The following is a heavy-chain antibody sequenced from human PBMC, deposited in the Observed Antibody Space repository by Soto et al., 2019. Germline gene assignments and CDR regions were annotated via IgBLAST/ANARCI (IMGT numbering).Heavy chain of an antibody. Sequence: ASETLSLTCALSRGSFTSNNWWTWSRQPPGQGLEWIGEIYRTGSTSYNPSLKGRVTISLDKSENQFSLKVTSLTAAATAVYYCASRDPGTSVDYWGQGTLVTVSS. D-gene: IGHD1-7*01. CDR2: IYRTGST. J-gene: IGHJ4*02. CDR3: ASRDPGTSVDY. V-gene: IGHV4-4*02. CDR1: RGSFTSNNW.